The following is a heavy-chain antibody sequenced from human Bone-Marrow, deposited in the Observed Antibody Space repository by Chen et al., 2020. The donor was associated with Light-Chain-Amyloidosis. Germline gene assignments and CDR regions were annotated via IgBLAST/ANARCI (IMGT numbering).Heavy chain of an antibody. CDR2: IYPDDSDA. V-gene: IGHV5-51*01. D-gene: IGHD5-12*01. CDR3: ARRRDGYNFDY. J-gene: IGHJ4*02. Sequence: EVHQEHSGPEAKNPVESLKISCKDPVYTLPNYRIRSVRQMPGKGLEWMGVIYPDDSDARYSPSFEGQVTISADKSITTAYLQWRSLKASDTAMYYCARRRDGYNFDYWGQGTLVTVSS. CDR1: VYTLPNYR.